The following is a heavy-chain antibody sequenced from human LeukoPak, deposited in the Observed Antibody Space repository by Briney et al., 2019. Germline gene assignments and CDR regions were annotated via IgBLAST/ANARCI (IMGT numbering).Heavy chain of an antibody. V-gene: IGHV3-53*01. CDR3: ARVPNYDFWSGEPNWFDP. J-gene: IGHJ5*02. D-gene: IGHD3-3*01. CDR1: GFTVSSNY. Sequence: GGSLRLSCAASGFTVSSNYMSWVRQAPGKGLEWVSVIYSGGSTYYADSVKGRFTISRDNSKNTLYLQMNSLRAEDTAVYYCARVPNYDFWSGEPNWFDPWGQGTLVTVSS. CDR2: IYSGGST.